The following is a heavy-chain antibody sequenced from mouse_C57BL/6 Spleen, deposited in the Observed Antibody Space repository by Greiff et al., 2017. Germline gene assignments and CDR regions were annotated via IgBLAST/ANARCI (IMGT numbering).Heavy chain of an antibody. Sequence: EVMLVESGGDLVKPGGSLKLSCAASGFTFSSYGMSWVRQTPDKRLEWVATISSGGSYTYYPDSVKGRFTISRDNAKNTLYLQMSSLKSEDTAMYYCARLYDGYYYFDYWGQGTTLTVSS. V-gene: IGHV5-6*02. CDR2: ISSGGSYT. CDR3: ARLYDGYYYFDY. D-gene: IGHD2-3*01. J-gene: IGHJ2*01. CDR1: GFTFSSYG.